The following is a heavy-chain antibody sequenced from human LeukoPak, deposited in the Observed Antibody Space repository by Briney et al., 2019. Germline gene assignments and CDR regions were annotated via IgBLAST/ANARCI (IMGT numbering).Heavy chain of an antibody. CDR3: ASAGDYGDYIGY. CDR1: GGSISSYY. D-gene: IGHD4-17*01. V-gene: IGHV4-59*01. Sequence: PSETLSLTCTVSGGSISSYYWSWIRQPPGKGLEWIGYIYYSGSTNYNPSLKSRVTISVDTSKNQFSLKLSSVTAADTAVYYCASAGDYGDYIGYWGQGTLVTVSS. CDR2: IYYSGST. J-gene: IGHJ4*02.